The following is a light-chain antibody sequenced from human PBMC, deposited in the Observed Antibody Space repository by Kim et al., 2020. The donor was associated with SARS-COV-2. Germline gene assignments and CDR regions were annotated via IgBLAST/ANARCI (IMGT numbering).Light chain of an antibody. Sequence: EIVLTQSPATLSLSPGERATLSCRASQSVRSNLAWYQQRPGQAPRLLISDASNRAPGIPARFSGSGSGTDFTLTISSLEPEDFAVYYCQQRSDWPPTFGGGTKVDIK. CDR2: DAS. V-gene: IGKV3-11*01. J-gene: IGKJ4*01. CDR1: QSVRSN. CDR3: QQRSDWPPT.